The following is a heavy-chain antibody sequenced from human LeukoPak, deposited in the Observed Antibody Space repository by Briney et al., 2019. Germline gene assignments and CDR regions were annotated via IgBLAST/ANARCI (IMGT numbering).Heavy chain of an antibody. J-gene: IGHJ4*02. D-gene: IGHD3-10*01. CDR2: ISAYNGNT. Sequence: ASVKVSCKASGYTFTNYGINWLRQAPGQGLEWMGWISAYNGNTNYAQRLQGRVTMTTDTSTSTAYMELRSLRSDDTAVYYCARDRSGSPDYWGQGTLVTVSS. CDR3: ARDRSGSPDY. CDR1: GYTFTNYG. V-gene: IGHV1-18*01.